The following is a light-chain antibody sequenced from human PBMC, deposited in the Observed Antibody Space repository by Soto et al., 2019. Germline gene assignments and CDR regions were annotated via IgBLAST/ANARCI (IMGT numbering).Light chain of an antibody. CDR3: QLYGSSSIT. J-gene: IGKJ5*01. Sequence: EIVMTQSPATLSLSPGERATLSCRTSQSVSSSFLAWYQHKPGQAPRLLIFGASNRAAGIPDRFSGSRSGTDFTLTIGRLEPEDFAVYYCQLYGSSSITFGQGTRLEIK. V-gene: IGKV3-20*01. CDR2: GAS. CDR1: QSVSSSF.